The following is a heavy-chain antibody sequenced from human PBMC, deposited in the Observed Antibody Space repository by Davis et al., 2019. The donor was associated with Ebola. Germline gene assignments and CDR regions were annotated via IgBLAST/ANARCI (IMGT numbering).Heavy chain of an antibody. D-gene: IGHD1-7*01. CDR2: ISAYNGNT. Sequence: ASVKVSCKASGYTFTSYGISWVRQAPGQGLEWMGWISAYNGNTNYAQKVQGRVTMTRDTSISTAYMELSRLRSDDTAVYYCARGVTGTYNWFDPWGQGTLVTVSS. V-gene: IGHV1-18*01. J-gene: IGHJ5*02. CDR1: GYTFTSYG. CDR3: ARGVTGTYNWFDP.